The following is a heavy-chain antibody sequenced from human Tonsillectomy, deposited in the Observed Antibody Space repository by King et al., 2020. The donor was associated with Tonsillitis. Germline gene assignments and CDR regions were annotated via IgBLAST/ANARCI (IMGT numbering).Heavy chain of an antibody. D-gene: IGHD3-10*01. J-gene: IGHJ3*01. CDR1: GFTFDDYG. CDR3: AWKSSTFLTIFRGAAFDV. CDR2: IKWSGSST. Sequence: VQLVESGGGVVRPGGSLRLSCAASGFTFDDYGMTWVRQAPGKGLEWVSGIKWSGSSTDYADSVKCRFTISRDNAKNSLYLQMNSLRAEETALYYCAWKSSTFLTIFRGAAFDVWGQGTMATVSS. V-gene: IGHV3-20*04.